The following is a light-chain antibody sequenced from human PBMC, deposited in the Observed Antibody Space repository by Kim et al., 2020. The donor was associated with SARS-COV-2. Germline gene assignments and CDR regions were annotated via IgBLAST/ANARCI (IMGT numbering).Light chain of an antibody. Sequence: DIQMTQSPSTLSASVGDRVTITCRASQSISSWLAWYQQKPGKAPKLLIYKASSLESGVPSRFSGSGSGTEFTLTISSLQPDDFATYYCQQYNSSTWTFGQETKGDIK. CDR2: KAS. CDR3: QQYNSSTWT. J-gene: IGKJ1*01. CDR1: QSISSW. V-gene: IGKV1-5*03.